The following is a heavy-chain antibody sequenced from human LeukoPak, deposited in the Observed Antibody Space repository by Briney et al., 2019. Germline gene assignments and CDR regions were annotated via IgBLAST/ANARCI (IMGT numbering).Heavy chain of an antibody. CDR1: GFTYSSYS. Sequence: GGSLRLSCAASGFTYSSYSMNWVRQAPGKGLEWVSSISSSSSYIYYADSVKDRFTISSDNAKNSLYLQMNTLRAEDTAVYYCARGIYCSSTSCPFDYWGQGTLVTVSS. CDR3: ARGIYCSSTSCPFDY. CDR2: ISSSSSYI. J-gene: IGHJ4*02. D-gene: IGHD2-2*01. V-gene: IGHV3-21*01.